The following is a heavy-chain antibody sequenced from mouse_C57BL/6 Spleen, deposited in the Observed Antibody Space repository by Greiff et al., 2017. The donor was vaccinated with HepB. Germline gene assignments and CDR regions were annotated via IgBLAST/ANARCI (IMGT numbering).Heavy chain of an antibody. J-gene: IGHJ3*01. V-gene: IGHV8-5*01. CDR1: GFSLSTYNMG. Sequence: QVTLKESGAGILQPSQTLSLSCSFSGFSLSTYNMGIVWIGQPSGQGREWLAHIWWNDDKYYNPSQRSRLTISKDTANTQVFLKITSVNTAATATYYCAHIANYYSSSYAWFAYWGKGTLVTVAA. CDR3: AHIANYYSSSYAWFAY. CDR2: IWWNDDK. D-gene: IGHD1-1*01.